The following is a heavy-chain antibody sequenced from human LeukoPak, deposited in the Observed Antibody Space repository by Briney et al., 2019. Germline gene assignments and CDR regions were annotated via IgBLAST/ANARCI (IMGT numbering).Heavy chain of an antibody. V-gene: IGHV4-4*07. CDR3: AIYSSSWHKFDP. J-gene: IGHJ5*02. CDR1: GGSISSYY. CDR2: IYTSGST. Sequence: PSETLSLTCTVSGGSISSYYWSWIRQPAGKGLEWIGRIYTSGSTNYDPSLKSRVTMSVDTSKNQFSLKLSSVTAADTAVYYCAIYSSSWHKFDPWGQGTLVTVSS. D-gene: IGHD6-13*01.